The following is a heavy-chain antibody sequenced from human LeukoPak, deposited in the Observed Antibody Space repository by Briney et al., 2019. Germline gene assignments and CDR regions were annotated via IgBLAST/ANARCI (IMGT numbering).Heavy chain of an antibody. D-gene: IGHD6-13*01. V-gene: IGHV3-48*03. CDR1: GFTFSSYE. CDR2: ISSSGSTI. CDR3: AKVAVAGTGFDY. J-gene: IGHJ4*02. Sequence: PGGSLRLSCAASGFTFSSYEMNWVRQAPGKGLEWVSYISSSGSTIYYADSVKGRFTISRDNAKNSLYLQMNSLRAEDTALYYCAKVAVAGTGFDYWGQGTLVTVSS.